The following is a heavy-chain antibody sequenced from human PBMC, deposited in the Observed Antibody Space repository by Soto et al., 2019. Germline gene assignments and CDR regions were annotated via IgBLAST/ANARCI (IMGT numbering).Heavy chain of an antibody. CDR3: AKARDSGSYRPFDH. CDR1: GITFNSYS. D-gene: IGHD3-22*01. J-gene: IGHJ4*02. CDR2: ISSVSTYI. V-gene: IGHV3-21*01. Sequence: GGSLRLSCAASGITFNSYSMNWVRQAPGKGLEWVSSISSVSTYIYYADSVKGRFTISRDNAKNSLYLQMNSLRAEDTAVYYCAKARDSGSYRPFDHWGPGTLVTVSS.